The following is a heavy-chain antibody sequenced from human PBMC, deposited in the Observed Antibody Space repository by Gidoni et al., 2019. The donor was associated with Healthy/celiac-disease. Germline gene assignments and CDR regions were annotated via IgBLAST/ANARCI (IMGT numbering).Heavy chain of an antibody. Sequence: QVQLVESGGGVVQPGRSLRLSCAASGFTFSSYGMHWVRQAPGKGLEWVAVIWYDGSNKYYADSVKGRFTISRDNSKNTLYLQMNSLRAEDTAVYYCARDRMLAVYYYYGMDVWGQGTTVTVSS. CDR2: IWYDGSNK. J-gene: IGHJ6*02. CDR3: ARDRMLAVYYYYGMDV. V-gene: IGHV3-33*08. D-gene: IGHD2-15*01. CDR1: GFTFSSYG.